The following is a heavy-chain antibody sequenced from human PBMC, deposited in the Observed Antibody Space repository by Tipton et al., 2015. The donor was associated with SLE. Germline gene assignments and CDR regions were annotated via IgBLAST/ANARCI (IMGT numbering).Heavy chain of an antibody. V-gene: IGHV4-30-4*01. J-gene: IGHJ6*03. CDR1: GGSISSGDYY. D-gene: IGHD6-19*01. CDR3: ARCSSGWYNIFYYYMDV. CDR2: IYYSGNT. Sequence: TLSLTCTVSGGSISSGDYYWSWIRQPPGKGLEWIGYIYYSGNTYYSPSLKSRVTISIDTSKNQFSLKLGSVTAADTAVYYCARCSSGWYNIFYYYMDVWGKGTTVTVSS.